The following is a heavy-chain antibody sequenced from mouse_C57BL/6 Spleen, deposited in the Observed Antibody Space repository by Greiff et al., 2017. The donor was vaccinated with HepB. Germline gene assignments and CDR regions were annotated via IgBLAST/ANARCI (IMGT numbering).Heavy chain of an antibody. CDR2: INPNNGGT. CDR1: GYTFTDYN. D-gene: IGHD1-1*02. V-gene: IGHV1-18*01. J-gene: IGHJ3*01. Sequence: DVQLQEPGPELVKPGASVKIPCKASGYTFTDYNMDWVKQSHGKSLEWIGDINPNNGGTTYNQKFKGKATLTVDNSSSTAYMELRSLTSEDTAVYYCAERGAMGPLAYWGQGTLVTVSA. CDR3: AERGAMGPLAY.